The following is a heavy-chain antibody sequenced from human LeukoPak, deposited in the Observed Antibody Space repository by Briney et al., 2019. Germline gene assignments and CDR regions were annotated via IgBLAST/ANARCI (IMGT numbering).Heavy chain of an antibody. CDR2: VSYDGSNK. D-gene: IGHD2-15*01. CDR1: GFTFSTYA. V-gene: IGHV3-30*04. CDR3: ARETLRNFDY. J-gene: IGHJ4*02. Sequence: GGSLRLSCAASGFTFSTYAMHWVRQAPGKGLEWVAIVSYDGSNKYYADSVRGRFTISRDNSKNTLYLQMNSLRPEDTSMYYCARETLRNFDYWGRGRMVTVSS.